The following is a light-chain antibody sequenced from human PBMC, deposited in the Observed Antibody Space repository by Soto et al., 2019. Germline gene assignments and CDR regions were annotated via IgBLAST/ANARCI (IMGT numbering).Light chain of an antibody. CDR2: DAS. V-gene: IGKV3-11*01. CDR1: KSVGGD. Sequence: DIVLTQSPATLSLTPGQGASLSCRASKSVGGDLVWYQQHPGQAPRLLIYDASNRATGIPPRFSGSGSGTDFTLTISSLEPEDFAVYYCQQRTNWPWTFGQGTRLE. CDR3: QQRTNWPWT. J-gene: IGKJ5*01.